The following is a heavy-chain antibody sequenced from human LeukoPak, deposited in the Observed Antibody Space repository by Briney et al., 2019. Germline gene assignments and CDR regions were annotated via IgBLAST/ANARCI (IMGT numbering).Heavy chain of an antibody. CDR1: GGSISSSSYY. D-gene: IGHD3-3*01. Sequence: SETLSLTCTVSGGSISSSSYYWGWIRQPPGKGLEWIGSIYYSGSTYYNPSLKSRVTISVDTSKNQFSLKLSSVTAADTAVYYCARGGDFWSGTHLRDWGQGTMVTVSS. V-gene: IGHV4-39*01. CDR3: ARGGDFWSGTHLRD. CDR2: IYYSGST. J-gene: IGHJ3*01.